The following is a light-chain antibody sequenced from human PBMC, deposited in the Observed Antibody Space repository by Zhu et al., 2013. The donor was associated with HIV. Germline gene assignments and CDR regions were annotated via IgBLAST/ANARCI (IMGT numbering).Light chain of an antibody. CDR1: QSVLYSSNNNNY. J-gene: IGKJ1*01. V-gene: IGKV4-1*01. Sequence: DIVMTQSPDSLAVSLGERATINCKSSQSVLYSSNNNNYLAWYQQKPGQPPKLLIYWASTRESGVPDRFSGSGSGTDFTLTIGSLQPEDVAVYYCQQYYTTPWTFGQGTKVEIK. CDR2: WAS. CDR3: QQYYTTPWT.